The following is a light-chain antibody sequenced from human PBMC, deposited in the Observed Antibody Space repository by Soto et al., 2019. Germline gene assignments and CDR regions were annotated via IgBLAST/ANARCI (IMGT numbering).Light chain of an antibody. CDR2: DVS. CDR3: CSYAGSYTFVV. J-gene: IGLJ2*01. V-gene: IGLV2-11*01. Sequence: ALTQPRSVSGSPGQSVTISCTGTSSDVGGYNYVSWYQQHPGKAPKLMIYDVSKRPSGVPDRFSGSKSGNTASLTISGLQAEDEADYYCCSYAGSYTFVVFGGGTKLTVL. CDR1: SSDVGGYNY.